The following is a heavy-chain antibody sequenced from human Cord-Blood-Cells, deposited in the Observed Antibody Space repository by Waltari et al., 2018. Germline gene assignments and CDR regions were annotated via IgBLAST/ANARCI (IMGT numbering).Heavy chain of an antibody. D-gene: IGHD3-9*01. CDR1: GYTFTRYV. J-gene: IGHJ2*01. Sequence: QVQLVQSGAEVKKPGAAVKVFGQASGYTFTRYVITVVRKATGPGREWMGGMNPNSGNTGYAQKFQGRVTMTRNTSISTAYMELSSLRSEDTAVYYCARGRWYYDILTGYYWYFDLWGRGTLVTVSS. CDR2: MNPNSGNT. V-gene: IGHV1-8*01. CDR3: ARGRWYYDILTGYYWYFDL.